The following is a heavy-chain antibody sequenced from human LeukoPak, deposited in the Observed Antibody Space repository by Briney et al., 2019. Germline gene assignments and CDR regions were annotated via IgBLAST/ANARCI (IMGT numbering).Heavy chain of an antibody. CDR3: ARDLGYCTNGVCPPDY. D-gene: IGHD2-8*01. J-gene: IGHJ4*02. V-gene: IGHV4-4*02. CDR2: IYHSGST. Sequence: PSETLSLTCAVSGGSISSSNWWSWVRQPPGKGLEWIGEIYHSGSTNYNPSLKSRVTISVDKSKNQFSLKLSSVTAADTAVYYCARDLGYCTNGVCPPDYWGQGTLVTVSS. CDR1: GGSISSSNW.